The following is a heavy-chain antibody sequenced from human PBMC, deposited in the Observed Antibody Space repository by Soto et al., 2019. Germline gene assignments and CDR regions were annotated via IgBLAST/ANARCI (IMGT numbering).Heavy chain of an antibody. Sequence: PSETLSLTCAVSGASIGTNNWWSWVRQPPGKGLEWIGEVYHSGTTNCNPSLKSRVTISIDKSKNQFSLTLTSMTAEDTALYYCAKARSGYTYGSFDYWGQGTLVTVSS. D-gene: IGHD5-18*01. V-gene: IGHV4-4*02. CDR2: VYHSGTT. J-gene: IGHJ4*02. CDR3: AKARSGYTYGSFDY. CDR1: GASIGTNNW.